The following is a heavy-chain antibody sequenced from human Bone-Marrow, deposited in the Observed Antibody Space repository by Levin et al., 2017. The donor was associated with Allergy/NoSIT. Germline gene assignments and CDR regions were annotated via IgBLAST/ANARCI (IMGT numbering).Heavy chain of an antibody. CDR2: ISASRLST. D-gene: IGHD5-18*01. CDR3: ARDYWGYSSALLGF. Sequence: ASVKVSCTASGFTFTGYTMNWVRQAPGRGLEWVSSISASRLSTSYADSVEGRFTISRDNAKNSVFLQMDSLTAEDTGLYYCARDYWGYSSALLGFWGPGTLVSVSS. CDR1: GFTFTGYT. J-gene: IGHJ4*02. V-gene: IGHV3-21*06.